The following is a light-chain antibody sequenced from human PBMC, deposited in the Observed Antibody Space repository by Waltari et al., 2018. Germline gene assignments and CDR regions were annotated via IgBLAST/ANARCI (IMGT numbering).Light chain of an antibody. CDR1: QSILFSSTNKSY. J-gene: IGKJ1*01. CDR2: WAS. Sequence: DIVMTQSPDSLAVSLGERATINCKSSQSILFSSTNKSYLAWYQQKPGQSPKLVIYWASTRESGVPDRFSGSGSGTDVTLTISSLQAEDVAVYYCQQYYSNPRTFGQGTKVEIK. CDR3: QQYYSNPRT. V-gene: IGKV4-1*01.